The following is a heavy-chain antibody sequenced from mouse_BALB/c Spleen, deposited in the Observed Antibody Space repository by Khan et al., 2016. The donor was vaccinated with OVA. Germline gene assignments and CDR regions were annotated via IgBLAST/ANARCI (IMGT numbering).Heavy chain of an antibody. CDR2: IDPANGNT. Sequence: VQLQQPGAELVKPGASVKLSCTVSGFNIKDTYMHWVKQRPEQGLEWMARIDPANGNTKYDPKLQGKATITADTFSNTASLQLSSLTAEDTAVYYCTSPHLFAYWGQGTLVTVSA. CDR1: GFNIKDTY. CDR3: TSPHLFAY. V-gene: IGHV14-3*02. J-gene: IGHJ3*01.